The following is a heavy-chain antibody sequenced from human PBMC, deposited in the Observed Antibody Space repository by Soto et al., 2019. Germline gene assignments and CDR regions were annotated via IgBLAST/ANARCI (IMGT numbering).Heavy chain of an antibody. CDR3: ARGWFGELLPPPYYYGMDV. Sequence: QVQLVQSGAEVKKPGASVKVSCKASGYTFTSYGISWVRQAPGQGLERMGWISAYNGNTNYAQKLQGRVTMTTDTSTSTAYMELRSLRSDDTAVYYCARGWFGELLPPPYYYGMDVWGQGTTVTVSS. V-gene: IGHV1-18*01. CDR1: GYTFTSYG. D-gene: IGHD3-10*01. CDR2: ISAYNGNT. J-gene: IGHJ6*02.